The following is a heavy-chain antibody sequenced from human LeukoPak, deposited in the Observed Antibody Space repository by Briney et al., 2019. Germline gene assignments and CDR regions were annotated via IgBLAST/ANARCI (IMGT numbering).Heavy chain of an antibody. Sequence: PGGSLRLSCAASGFTFSSYSMNWVRQAPGKGLEWVSSISDRSNYIYYADSVKGRFTISRDNAKNSLYLQMNSLRAEDTAVYYCARMSCSSTSCYGYYYYGMDVWSQGTTVTVSS. J-gene: IGHJ6*02. CDR2: ISDRSNYI. V-gene: IGHV3-21*01. CDR3: ARMSCSSTSCYGYYYYGMDV. D-gene: IGHD2-2*01. CDR1: GFTFSSYS.